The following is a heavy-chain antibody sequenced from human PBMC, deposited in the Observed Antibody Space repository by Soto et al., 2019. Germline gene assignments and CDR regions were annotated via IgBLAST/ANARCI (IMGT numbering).Heavy chain of an antibody. V-gene: IGHV4-34*01. Sequence: SETLSLTCAVYGGSFSGYYWSWIRQSPGKGLEWIGEINHSGSTNYTPSLKSRVTISVDTSKNQVSLKLSSVTAADTAVYYCARTTAFVSGTYPPAHFDYWGQGTQVTVS. CDR2: INHSGST. CDR3: ARTTAFVSGTYPPAHFDY. CDR1: GGSFSGYY. D-gene: IGHD3-16*01. J-gene: IGHJ4*02.